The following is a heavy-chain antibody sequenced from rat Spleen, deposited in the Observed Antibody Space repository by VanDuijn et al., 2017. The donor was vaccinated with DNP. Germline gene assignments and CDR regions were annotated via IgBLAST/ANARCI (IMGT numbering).Heavy chain of an antibody. Sequence: EVQLVESGGGLVQPGRSLKLSCAASGFTFSNFDMAWVRLAPAKGLEWVTSISPSGGKTYYRDSVKGRFTISRDNAKSTLYLQRDSLRSEDTATYYCARQDSGFDYWGQGVMVTVSS. D-gene: IGHD1-1*01. V-gene: IGHV5-25*01. CDR3: ARQDSGFDY. CDR2: ISPSGGKT. CDR1: GFTFSNFD. J-gene: IGHJ2*01.